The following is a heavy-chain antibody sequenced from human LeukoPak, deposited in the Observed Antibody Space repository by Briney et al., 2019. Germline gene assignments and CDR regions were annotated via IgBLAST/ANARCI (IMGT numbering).Heavy chain of an antibody. J-gene: IGHJ4*02. CDR1: GFTFAWFA. V-gene: IGHV3-23*01. D-gene: IGHD6-19*01. CDR2: VSGGADGP. Sequence: GGSLRLSCEASGFTFAWFAMNWVRQAPGRGLEWVSTVSGGADGPYYADSVKGRFTISRDNSKNTVYLQMNSLRAEDTAIYFCAKGGWLDSWGQGTLVTVSS. CDR3: AKGGWLDS.